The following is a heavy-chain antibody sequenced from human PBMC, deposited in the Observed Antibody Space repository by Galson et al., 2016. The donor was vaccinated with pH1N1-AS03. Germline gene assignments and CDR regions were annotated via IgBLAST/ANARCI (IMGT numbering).Heavy chain of an antibody. Sequence: SLRLSCAGSGFIFSDYEMNWIRQAPGKGPEWISYISQSGEGKFYADSVKGRFSISRDSDQNSLYLEMMSLRAEDTAVYYCTGDLLGWGRNYDSWGQGTLVTVSS. J-gene: IGHJ5*01. CDR1: GFIFSDYE. V-gene: IGHV3-48*03. CDR2: ISQSGEGK. D-gene: IGHD3-16*01. CDR3: TGDLLGWGRNYDS.